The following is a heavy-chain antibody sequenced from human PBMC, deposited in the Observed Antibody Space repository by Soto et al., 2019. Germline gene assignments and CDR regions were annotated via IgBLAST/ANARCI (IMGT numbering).Heavy chain of an antibody. Sequence: GGSLRLSCAASGFTFSSYAMSWVRQAPGKGLEWVSAISGSGGSKYYADSVKGRFTSSRDNSKNTLYLQMNSLRAEDTAVYYCAKDRDLDYYDSSGSFDYWGQGTLVTVSS. D-gene: IGHD3-22*01. J-gene: IGHJ4*02. V-gene: IGHV3-23*01. CDR2: ISGSGGSK. CDR3: AKDRDLDYYDSSGSFDY. CDR1: GFTFSSYA.